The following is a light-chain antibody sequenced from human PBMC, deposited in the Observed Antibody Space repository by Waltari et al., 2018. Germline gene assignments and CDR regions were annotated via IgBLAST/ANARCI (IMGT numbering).Light chain of an antibody. V-gene: IGKV1-5*03. Sequence: DIQMTQSPSALSASVGDSVTLPCRDSQDIKTWLAWYQQKPGKGPNLLIYKASSLESGVPSRFSGSAYGTEFTLTISSLQPDDFATYFCQQYHRYPVTFGGGTKVDIK. CDR1: QDIKTW. CDR3: QQYHRYPVT. J-gene: IGKJ4*01. CDR2: KAS.